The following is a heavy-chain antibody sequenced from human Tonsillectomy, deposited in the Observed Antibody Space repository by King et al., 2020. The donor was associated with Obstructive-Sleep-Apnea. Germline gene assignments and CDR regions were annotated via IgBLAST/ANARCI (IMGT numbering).Heavy chain of an antibody. CDR1: GGSISSYY. CDR3: ARGRYDSSGYYYSNNWFDP. V-gene: IGHV4-59*01. CDR2: IYYSGST. D-gene: IGHD3-22*01. Sequence: QLQESGPGLVKPSETLSLTCTVSGGSISSYYWSWFRQPPGKGLEWIGYIYYSGSTNYNPSLKSRVTISVDTSKNQFSLKLSSVTAADTAVYYCARGRYDSSGYYYSNNWFDPWGQGTLVTVSS. J-gene: IGHJ5*02.